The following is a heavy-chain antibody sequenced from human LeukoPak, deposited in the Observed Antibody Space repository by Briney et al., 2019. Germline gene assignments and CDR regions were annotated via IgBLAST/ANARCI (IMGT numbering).Heavy chain of an antibody. CDR2: IYYSGCT. CDR1: GGSISSSSYY. CDR3: ARQYYDFWSGPGWLDY. V-gene: IGHV4-39*01. Sequence: KSSETLSLTCTVSGGSISSSSYYWGWIRQPPGKGLEWIGSIYYSGCTYYNPSLKSRVTISVDTSKNQFSLKLSSVTAADTAVYYCARQYYDFWSGPGWLDYWGQGTLVTVSS. J-gene: IGHJ4*02. D-gene: IGHD3-3*01.